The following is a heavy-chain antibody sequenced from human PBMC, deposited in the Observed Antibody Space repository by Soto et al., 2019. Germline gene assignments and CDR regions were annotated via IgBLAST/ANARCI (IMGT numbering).Heavy chain of an antibody. J-gene: IGHJ5*02. D-gene: IGHD3-16*01. CDR1: GGNFSSYA. V-gene: IGHV1-69*13. Sequence: GASVKVSCKASGGNFSSYAISWVRHAPGQGLEWMGGIIPIFGTANYAQKFQGRVTITADESTSTAYMELSSLRSEDTAVYYCARTLGGSYNWFDPWGQGTLVTVSS. CDR2: IIPIFGTA. CDR3: ARTLGGSYNWFDP.